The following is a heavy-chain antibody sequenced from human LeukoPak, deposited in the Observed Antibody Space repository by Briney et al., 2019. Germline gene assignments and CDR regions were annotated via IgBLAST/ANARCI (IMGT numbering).Heavy chain of an antibody. Sequence: GASVKVSCKASGYTFTGYYMHWVRQAPGQGLEWMGWINPNSGGTNYAQKFQGRVTMIRDTSISTAYMELSRLRSDDTAVYYCARKGRSSSWAFDYWGQGTLVTVSS. CDR1: GYTFTGYY. V-gene: IGHV1-2*02. D-gene: IGHD6-13*01. CDR3: ARKGRSSSWAFDY. J-gene: IGHJ4*02. CDR2: INPNSGGT.